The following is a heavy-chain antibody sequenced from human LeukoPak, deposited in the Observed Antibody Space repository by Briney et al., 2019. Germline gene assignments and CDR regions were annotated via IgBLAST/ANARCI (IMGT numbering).Heavy chain of an antibody. J-gene: IGHJ5*02. D-gene: IGHD2-2*01. V-gene: IGHV3-20*01. Sequence: PGGSLRLSCAASGFTFDDYGMSWVRQAPGKGLEWVSGINWNGGSTGYEDSVKGRFTISRDDAKNSLYLQMNSLRAEDTALYHCARVSCSSASCYGPLNWFDPWGQGTLVTVSS. CDR1: GFTFDDYG. CDR2: INWNGGST. CDR3: ARVSCSSASCYGPLNWFDP.